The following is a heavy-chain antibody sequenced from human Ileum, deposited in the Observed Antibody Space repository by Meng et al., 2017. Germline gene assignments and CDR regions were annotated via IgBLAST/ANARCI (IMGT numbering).Heavy chain of an antibody. J-gene: IGHJ4*02. Sequence: QVRVAQSRSDVKTPSASVKVSGKASRDTFTNYDTNWLRQAPGQGLEWMGWINTNTGNPTYAQGFTGRFVFSLDTSVNTAHLQISTLTAEDTAVYYCATSGGGFDYWGQGALVTVSS. V-gene: IGHV7-4-1*02. CDR1: RDTFTNYD. CDR3: ATSGGGFDY. D-gene: IGHD1-26*01. CDR2: INTNTGNP.